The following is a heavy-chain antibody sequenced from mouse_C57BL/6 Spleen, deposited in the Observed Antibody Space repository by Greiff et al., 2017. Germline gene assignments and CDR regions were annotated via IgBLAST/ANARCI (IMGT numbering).Heavy chain of an antibody. D-gene: IGHD1-3*01. CDR2: IHPNSGST. V-gene: IGHV1-64*01. Sequence: QVHVKQPGAELVKPGASVKLSCKASGYTFTSYWMHWVKQRPGQGLEWIGMIHPNSGSTNYNEKFKSKATLTVDKSSSTAYMQLSSLTSEDSAVYYCAREGKGAMDYWGQGTSVTVSS. CDR1: GYTFTSYW. CDR3: AREGKGAMDY. J-gene: IGHJ4*01.